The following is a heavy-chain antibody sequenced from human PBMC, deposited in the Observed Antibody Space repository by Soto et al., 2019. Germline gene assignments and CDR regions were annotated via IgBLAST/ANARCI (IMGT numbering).Heavy chain of an antibody. J-gene: IGHJ4*02. CDR2: INPNSGGT. V-gene: IGHV1-2*02. D-gene: IGHD5-18*01. CDR1: GYTFPGYY. Sequence: ASVKVSCKASGYTFPGYYMHWVRQAPGQGLEWMGWINPNSGGTNYAQKFQGRVTMTRDTSISTAYMELSRLRSDDTAVYYCARDPMDTARVRGLYYFDYWGQGTLVTVSS. CDR3: ARDPMDTARVRGLYYFDY.